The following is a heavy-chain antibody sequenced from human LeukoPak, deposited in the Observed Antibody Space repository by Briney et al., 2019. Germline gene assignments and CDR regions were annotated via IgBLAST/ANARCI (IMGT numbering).Heavy chain of an antibody. Sequence: GGSLRLSCAASGFTFSSYEMNWVRQAPGKGLEWVSYISSSSSTIYYADSVKGRFTISRDNAKNSLYLQMNSLRAEDTAVYYCARDEGDYVWGSLSIWGQGTLVTVSS. CDR3: ARDEGDYVWGSLSI. D-gene: IGHD3-16*01. CDR1: GFTFSSYE. V-gene: IGHV3-48*03. CDR2: ISSSSSTI. J-gene: IGHJ4*02.